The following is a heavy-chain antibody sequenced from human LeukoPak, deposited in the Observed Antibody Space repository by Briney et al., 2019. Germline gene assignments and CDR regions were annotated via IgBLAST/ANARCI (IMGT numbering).Heavy chain of an antibody. Sequence: GASVTVSCKASGYTFTSYYMHWVRQAPGQGLEWMGIINPSGGSTNYAQKFQGRVTMTRDTSTSTVYMELSSLRSEDTAVYYCARGPSITMVRGGQWYYYMDVWGKGTTVTISS. J-gene: IGHJ6*03. D-gene: IGHD3-10*01. CDR2: INPSGGST. CDR1: GYTFTSYY. V-gene: IGHV1-46*01. CDR3: ARGPSITMVRGGQWYYYMDV.